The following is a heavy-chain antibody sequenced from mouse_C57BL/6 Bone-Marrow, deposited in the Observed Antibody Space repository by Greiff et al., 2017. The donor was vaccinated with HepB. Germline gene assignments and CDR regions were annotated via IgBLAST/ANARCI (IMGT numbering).Heavy chain of an antibody. Sequence: QVQLQQPGAELVKPGASVKLSCKASGYTFTSYWMQWVKQRPGQGLEWIGEIDPSDSYTNYNQKFKGKATLTVDTSASTAYMQLSSLTSEDSAFYYCARWGVGGFAYWGQGTLVTVSA. CDR1: GYTFTSYW. V-gene: IGHV1-50*01. CDR2: IDPSDSYT. J-gene: IGHJ3*01. CDR3: ARWGVGGFAY.